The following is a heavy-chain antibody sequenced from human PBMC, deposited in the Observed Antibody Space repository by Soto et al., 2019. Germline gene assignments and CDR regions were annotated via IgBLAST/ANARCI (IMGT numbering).Heavy chain of an antibody. J-gene: IGHJ5*02. D-gene: IGHD1-26*01. CDR2: ISSSSSYI. CDR3: ARDSSRNRGSLFDP. CDR1: GFTFSSYS. Sequence: SLRLSCAASGFTFSSYSMNWVRQAPGKGLEWVSSISSSSSYIYYADSVKGRFTISRDNAKNSLYLQMNSLRAEDTAVYYCARDSSRNRGSLFDPWGQGTLVTVSS. V-gene: IGHV3-21*01.